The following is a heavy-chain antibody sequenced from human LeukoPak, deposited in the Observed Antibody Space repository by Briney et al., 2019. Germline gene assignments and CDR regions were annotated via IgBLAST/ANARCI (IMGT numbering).Heavy chain of an antibody. V-gene: IGHV4-39*01. CDR1: GGSISSSSYY. J-gene: IGHJ6*02. D-gene: IGHD3-16*01. CDR3: ARVNWDYYYYYGMDV. Sequence: SETLSLTCTVSGGSISSSSYYWGWIRQPPGKGLEWIGSIYYSGSTYYNPSLKSRVTISVDTSKNQFSLKLSSVTAEDTAVYYCARVNWDYYYYYGMDVWGQGTTVTVSS. CDR2: IYYSGST.